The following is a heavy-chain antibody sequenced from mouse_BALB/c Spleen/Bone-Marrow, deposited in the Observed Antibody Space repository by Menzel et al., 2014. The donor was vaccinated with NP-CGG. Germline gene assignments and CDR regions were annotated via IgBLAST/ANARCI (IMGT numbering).Heavy chain of an antibody. D-gene: IGHD4-1*01. CDR1: GDSITSGY. Sequence: EVMLVESGPSLVKPSQPLSLTCSVTGDSITSGYWNWIRKVPGNKLEYMGYISNSGSTYYNPSLKSRISITRDTSKNQYYLQLDSVTTEDTATYYCASWGFAYWGQGTLVTVSA. V-gene: IGHV3-8*02. J-gene: IGHJ3*01. CDR2: ISNSGST. CDR3: ASWGFAY.